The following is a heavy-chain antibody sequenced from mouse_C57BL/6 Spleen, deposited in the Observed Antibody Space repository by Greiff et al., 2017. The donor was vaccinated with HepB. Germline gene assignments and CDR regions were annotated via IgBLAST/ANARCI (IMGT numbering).Heavy chain of an antibody. D-gene: IGHD1-1*01. CDR1: GFSFNTYA. Sequence: VQLQQSGGGLVQPKGSLKLSCAASGFSFNTYAMNWVRQAPGKGLEWVARIRSKSNNYATYYADSVKDRFTISRDDSESMLYLQMNNLKTEDTAMYYCVRQSPYGSSYDWYFDVWGTGTTVTVSS. J-gene: IGHJ1*03. CDR3: VRQSPYGSSYDWYFDV. CDR2: IRSKSNNYAT. V-gene: IGHV10-1*01.